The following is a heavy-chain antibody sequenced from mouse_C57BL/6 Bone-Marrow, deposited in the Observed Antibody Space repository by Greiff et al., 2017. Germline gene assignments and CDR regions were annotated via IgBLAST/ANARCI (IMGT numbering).Heavy chain of an antibody. CDR1: GYTFTDYN. CDR2: INPNNGGT. Sequence: EVQLQQSGPELVKPGASVKIPCKASGYTFTDYNMDWVKQSHGKSLEWIGDINPNNGGTIYNQKFKGKATLTVDKSSRTAYMELRSLTSEDTAVYYCARGGDDYDGGYFDVWGTGTTVTVSS. D-gene: IGHD2-4*01. J-gene: IGHJ1*03. CDR3: ARGGDDYDGGYFDV. V-gene: IGHV1-18*01.